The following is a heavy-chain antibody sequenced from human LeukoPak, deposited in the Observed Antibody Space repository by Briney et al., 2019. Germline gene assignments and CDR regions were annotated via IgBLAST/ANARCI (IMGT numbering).Heavy chain of an antibody. D-gene: IGHD3-3*01. CDR2: INHSGST. CDR1: GGSFSGYY. Sequence: PSETLSLTCAVYGGSFSGYYWSWIRQPPGKGLEWIGEINHSGSTNYNPSLKSRVTISVDTSKNQFSLKLSSVTAADTAVYYCAGDFWSGLRWGQGTLVTVSS. CDR3: AGDFWSGLR. V-gene: IGHV4-34*01. J-gene: IGHJ4*02.